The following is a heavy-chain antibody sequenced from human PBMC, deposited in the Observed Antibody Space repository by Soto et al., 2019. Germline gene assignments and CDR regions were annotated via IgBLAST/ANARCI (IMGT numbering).Heavy chain of an antibody. V-gene: IGHV4-34*01. CDR2: INHSGST. CDR1: DGSSNNYY. Sequence: QVQLQQWGAGLLKPSETLSLTCAVYDGSSNNYYWSWIRHPPGKGLEWIGEINHSGSTNYNASLKSRVTISEDTSKKQFSLGLRFVTAADTAVYYCARGGLIRGVLYYWGQGTLVTVSS. J-gene: IGHJ4*02. CDR3: ARGGLIRGVLYY. D-gene: IGHD3-10*01.